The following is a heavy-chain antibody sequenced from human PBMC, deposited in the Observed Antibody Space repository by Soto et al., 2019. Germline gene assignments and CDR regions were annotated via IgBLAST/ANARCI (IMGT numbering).Heavy chain of an antibody. CDR1: GFSLITSGVG. V-gene: IGHV2-5*02. J-gene: IGHJ4*02. CDR3: AHTMAPRIFDY. Sequence: QITLKAAGPTLVKPTQTLTLTCSFSGFSLITSGVGVCWIRQPPGQALEWLARIYWDADKGYSTSLKSRLTITKDTSKDPGVLTMTNMDPADTATYDCAHTMAPRIFDYWGQGTLVTVSS. CDR2: IYWDADK.